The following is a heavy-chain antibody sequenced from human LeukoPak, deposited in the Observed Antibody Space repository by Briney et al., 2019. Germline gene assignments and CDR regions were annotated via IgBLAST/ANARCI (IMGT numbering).Heavy chain of an antibody. CDR2: INPSGGST. V-gene: IGHV1-46*01. Sequence: ASVKVSCKASGYTFTSYYMHWVRQAPGQGLEWMGIINPSGGSTSYALKFQGRVTMTRDTSTSTVYMELSSLRSEDTAVYYCARDGFPYYYDSSGYSLDYWGQGTLVTVSS. J-gene: IGHJ4*02. D-gene: IGHD3-22*01. CDR1: GYTFTSYY. CDR3: ARDGFPYYYDSSGYSLDY.